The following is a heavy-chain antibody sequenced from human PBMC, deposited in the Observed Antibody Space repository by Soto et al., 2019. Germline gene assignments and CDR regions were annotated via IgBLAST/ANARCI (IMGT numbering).Heavy chain of an antibody. D-gene: IGHD4-4*01. Sequence: SLRLSCAASGFTFSSYAMHWVRQAPGKGLEWVAVISYDGSNKYYADSVKGRFTISRDNSKNTLYLQMNSLRAEDTAVYYCARELQNPSWGIPGYWGQGTLVTVSS. V-gene: IGHV3-30-3*01. CDR2: ISYDGSNK. CDR3: ARELQNPSWGIPGY. J-gene: IGHJ4*02. CDR1: GFTFSSYA.